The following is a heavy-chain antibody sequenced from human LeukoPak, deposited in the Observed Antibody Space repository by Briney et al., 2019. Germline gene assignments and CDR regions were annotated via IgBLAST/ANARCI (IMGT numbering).Heavy chain of an antibody. CDR3: ASSTSCYGCWFDP. V-gene: IGHV1-18*01. J-gene: IGHJ5*02. D-gene: IGHD2-2*01. CDR1: GYTFTSYG. Sequence: ASVKVSCKASGYTFTSYGISWVRQAPGQGLEWMGWISAYNGNTNYAQKFQGRVTITTDESTSTAYMELSSLRSEDTAVYYCASSTSCYGCWFDPWGQGTLVTVSS. CDR2: ISAYNGNT.